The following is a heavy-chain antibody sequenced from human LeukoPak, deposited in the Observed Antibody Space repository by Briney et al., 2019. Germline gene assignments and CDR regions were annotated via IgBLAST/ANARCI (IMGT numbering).Heavy chain of an antibody. V-gene: IGHV1-18*01. CDR2: ISAYNGIT. CDR1: GYTFPTYG. Sequence: ASVKVSCKASGYTFPTYGFSWVRQAPGQGLEWMGWISAYNGITNYAQKFQGRLIMTTEKSTKTGYMELRSLRSDDTAVYFCASGYNYGMGVPFDYWGRGTLVTVSS. CDR3: ASGYNYGMGVPFDY. J-gene: IGHJ4*02. D-gene: IGHD5-18*01.